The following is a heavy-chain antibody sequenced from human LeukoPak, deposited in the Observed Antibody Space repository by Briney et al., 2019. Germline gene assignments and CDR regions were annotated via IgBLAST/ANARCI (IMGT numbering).Heavy chain of an antibody. D-gene: IGHD2-8*01. V-gene: IGHV3-74*01. CDR3: ARDCTNGVCYGTDFDY. CDR2: INSDGLST. Sequence: GGSLRLSCAASGFTFSNYWMHWVRQPPGKGLVWVSRINSDGLSTSYADSVKGRFTISRDNAKNTLYLQMNSLRAEDTAVYYCARDCTNGVCYGTDFDYWGQGTLVTVSS. CDR1: GFTFSNYW. J-gene: IGHJ4*02.